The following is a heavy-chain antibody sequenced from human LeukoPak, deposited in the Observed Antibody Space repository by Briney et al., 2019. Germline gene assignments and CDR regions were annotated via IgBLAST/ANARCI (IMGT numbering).Heavy chain of an antibody. J-gene: IGHJ4*02. Sequence: SETLSLTCTVSGYSISSGYYWGWIRQPPGKGLEWIGSIYHSGSTYYNPSLKSRVTISVDTSKNQFSLKLSSVTAADTAVYYCARASYGFDYWGQGTLVTVSS. CDR3: ARASYGFDY. CDR1: GYSISSGYY. D-gene: IGHD5-18*01. V-gene: IGHV4-38-2*02. CDR2: IYHSGST.